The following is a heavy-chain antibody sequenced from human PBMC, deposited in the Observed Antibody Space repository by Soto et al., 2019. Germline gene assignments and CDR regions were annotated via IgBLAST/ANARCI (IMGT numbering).Heavy chain of an antibody. CDR2: LSSDGFGA. CDR1: GFSLSPYW. CDR3: ARDLAGPDY. Sequence: PGGSLRLSCAASGFSLSPYWMHWVRQVPGRGLEWVARLSSDGFGAAYADSVKGRFFIYRDIARNTLSLQMNSLRADDTAVYYCARDLAGPDYWGRGTSVTVSS. D-gene: IGHD3-10*01. J-gene: IGHJ4*02. V-gene: IGHV3-74*03.